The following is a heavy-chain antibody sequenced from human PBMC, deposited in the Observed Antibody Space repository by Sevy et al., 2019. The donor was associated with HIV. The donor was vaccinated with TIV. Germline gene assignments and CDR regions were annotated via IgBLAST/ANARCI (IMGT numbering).Heavy chain of an antibody. CDR1: GFSFSTYA. CDR2: IRGSGSNT. D-gene: IGHD3-22*01. V-gene: IGHV3-23*01. J-gene: IGHJ4*02. Sequence: GGSLRLSCAASGFSFSTYAMTWVRQAPGKGLEWVSAIRGSGSNTYNADSVKGRFTISRDNSKNTLYLQMNSLRAEDTAEYYCAKEGPGYNYDSSGYFPSWGQGTLVTASS. CDR3: AKEGPGYNYDSSGYFPS.